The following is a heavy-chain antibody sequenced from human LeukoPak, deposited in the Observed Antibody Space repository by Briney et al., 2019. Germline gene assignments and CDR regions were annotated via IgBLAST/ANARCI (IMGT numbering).Heavy chain of an antibody. CDR3: ARDPGSSGYNWFDP. Sequence: GGSLRLSCAASGFTFSSYNMSWVRQAPGKGLEWVSSISSSSTYIYYADSMKGRFTISRDNAKNSLYLQMNSLRAENTAVYYCARDPGSSGYNWFDPWGQGTLVTVSS. J-gene: IGHJ5*02. CDR2: ISSSSTYI. V-gene: IGHV3-21*01. D-gene: IGHD3-22*01. CDR1: GFTFSSYN.